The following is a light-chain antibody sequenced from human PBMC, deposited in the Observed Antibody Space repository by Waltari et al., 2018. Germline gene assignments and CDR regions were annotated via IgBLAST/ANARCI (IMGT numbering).Light chain of an antibody. CDR1: QSLSVAY. CDR3: QQYDTSPGS. J-gene: IGKJ2*01. Sequence: EIVLMQSRGTLSLSPGERATLSCRASQSLSVAYLAWYQQRSGQAPRLLIFGASYRATGIPDRFSGSGSGTDFTLTISRLEPEDFALYYCQQYDTSPGSFGQGTKLEIK. CDR2: GAS. V-gene: IGKV3-20*01.